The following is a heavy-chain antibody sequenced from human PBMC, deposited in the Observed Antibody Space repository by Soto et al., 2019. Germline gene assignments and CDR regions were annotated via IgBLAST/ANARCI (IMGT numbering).Heavy chain of an antibody. J-gene: IGHJ6*03. Sequence: GGSLRLSCAASGFTFSSYGMHWVRQAPGKGLEWVAVTSYDGSNKYYADSVKGRFTISRDNSKNTLYLQMNSLRAEDTAVYYCAKDLGYYYMDVWGKGTTVTVSS. CDR2: TSYDGSNK. CDR3: AKDLGYYYMDV. V-gene: IGHV3-30*18. CDR1: GFTFSSYG.